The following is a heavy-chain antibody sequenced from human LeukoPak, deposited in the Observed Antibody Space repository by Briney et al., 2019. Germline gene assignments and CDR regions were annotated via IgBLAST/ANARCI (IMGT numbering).Heavy chain of an antibody. V-gene: IGHV3-23*01. CDR2: ISGSGHTT. Sequence: PGGSLRLSCAASGFTFSSYSMNWVRQAPGKGLEWVSVISGSGHTTYYADSVKGRFIISRDNSKNTLYLQMNSLRAEDTAVYYCASDPSPAYCGGDCYYFDYWGQGTLVTVSS. CDR1: GFTFSSYS. D-gene: IGHD2-21*02. J-gene: IGHJ4*02. CDR3: ASDPSPAYCGGDCYYFDY.